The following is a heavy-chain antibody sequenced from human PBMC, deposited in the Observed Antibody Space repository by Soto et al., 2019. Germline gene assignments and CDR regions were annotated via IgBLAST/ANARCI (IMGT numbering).Heavy chain of an antibody. Sequence: EVQLVESGGGLVQPGGSLRLSCAASGFIVSSNYMNWVRQAPGKGLEWVSIIYNDGSTYYADPVKGRFTISRDNSKNTLYLQMLSLRAEDTAVYYCARDSYARYWGQGTLVTVSS. CDR2: IYNDGST. J-gene: IGHJ4*02. CDR1: GFIVSSNY. V-gene: IGHV3-66*01. CDR3: ARDSYARY. D-gene: IGHD4-17*01.